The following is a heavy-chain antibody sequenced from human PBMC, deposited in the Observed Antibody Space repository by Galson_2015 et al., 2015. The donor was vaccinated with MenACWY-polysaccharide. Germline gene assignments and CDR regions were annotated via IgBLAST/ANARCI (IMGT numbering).Heavy chain of an antibody. J-gene: IGHJ4*02. CDR2: IYPGDSDI. D-gene: IGHD5/OR15-5a*01. Sequence: QSGAEVKKPGESLRISCKGSGYSFTNYWIGWVRQMPGKGLEWMGIIYPGDSDIAYSPSFQGQVTISADKSISTAYLQWSSLKASDTATYFCARRATDYDSDSVYRNRDDFDSWGQGT. V-gene: IGHV5-51*01. CDR3: ARRATDYDSDSVYRNRDDFDS. CDR1: GYSFTNYW.